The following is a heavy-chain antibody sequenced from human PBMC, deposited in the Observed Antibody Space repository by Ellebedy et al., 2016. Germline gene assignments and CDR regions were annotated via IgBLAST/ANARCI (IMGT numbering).Heavy chain of an antibody. J-gene: IGHJ4*02. CDR1: GGSINSGDYY. CDR3: ARGTDFWSDSSYFDY. Sequence: LRLXCSVSGGSINSGDYYWSWIRQPPGQGLEWLGYIYYSGTTYYNTSLKSRITISVDTSKNQFSLRLSSVTAADTAVYFCARGTDFWSDSSYFDYWGQGILVTISS. D-gene: IGHD3-3*01. CDR2: IYYSGTT. V-gene: IGHV4-30-4*01.